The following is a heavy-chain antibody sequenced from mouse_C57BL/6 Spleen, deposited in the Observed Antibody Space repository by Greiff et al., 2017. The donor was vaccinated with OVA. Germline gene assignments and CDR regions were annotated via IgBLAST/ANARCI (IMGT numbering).Heavy chain of an antibody. CDR2: IYPGSGST. D-gene: IGHD1-1*01. Sequence: QVQLQQSGAELVKPGASVKMSCKASGYTFTSYWITWVKQRPGQGLEWIGDIYPGSGSTNYNEKFKSKATLTVDTSSSTAYMQLSSLTSEDSAVYYCARGGYYYGSSLYAMDYWGQGTSVTVSS. CDR1: GYTFTSYW. V-gene: IGHV1-55*01. J-gene: IGHJ4*01. CDR3: ARGGYYYGSSLYAMDY.